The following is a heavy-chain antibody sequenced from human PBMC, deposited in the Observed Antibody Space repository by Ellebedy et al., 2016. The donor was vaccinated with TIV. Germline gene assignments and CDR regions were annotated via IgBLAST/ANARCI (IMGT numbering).Heavy chain of an antibody. CDR3: ARATSGCDY. CDR2: ITSACDT. D-gene: IGHD5-24*01. CDR1: GFTFSSHD. Sequence: GESLKISCAASGFTFSSHDMHWVRQPTGKGLEWVSGITSACDTYYLGSVKGRFIISSDSAKNSLYLQMNRLRAEDPSVYYCARATSGCDYWGQGALATVSS. V-gene: IGHV3-13*01. J-gene: IGHJ4*02.